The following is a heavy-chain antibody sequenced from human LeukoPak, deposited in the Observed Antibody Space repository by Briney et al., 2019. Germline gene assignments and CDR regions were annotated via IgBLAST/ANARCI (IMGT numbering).Heavy chain of an antibody. V-gene: IGHV3-74*01. CDR3: ARGPHYYDKSVAFDI. CDR2: INSDGSST. CDR1: GFTFSSYW. J-gene: IGHJ3*02. D-gene: IGHD3-22*01. Sequence: PGGSPRLSCAASGFTFSSYWMHWVRQAPGKGLVWVSRINSDGSSTSYADSVKGRFTISRDNAKNTLYLQMNSLRAEDTAVYYCARGPHYYDKSVAFDIWGQGTMVTVSS.